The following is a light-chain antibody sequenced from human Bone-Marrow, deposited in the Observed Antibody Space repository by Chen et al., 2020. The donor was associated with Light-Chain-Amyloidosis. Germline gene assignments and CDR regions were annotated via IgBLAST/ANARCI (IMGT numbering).Light chain of an antibody. CDR3: QSADSSGTYEVI. V-gene: IGLV3-25*03. J-gene: IGLJ2*01. CDR1: DLPTKY. CDR2: RDT. Sequence: SYELTQPPSVSVSPGQTARITCSGDDLPTKYAYWYQKKPGQAPVLVIHRDTERPSGISERFSVSSSGTTSTLTISGVQAADEADYHCQSADSSGTYEVIFGGGTKLTVL.